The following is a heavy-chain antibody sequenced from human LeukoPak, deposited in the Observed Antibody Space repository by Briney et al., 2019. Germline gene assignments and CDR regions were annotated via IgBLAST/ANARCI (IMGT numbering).Heavy chain of an antibody. J-gene: IGHJ4*02. D-gene: IGHD2-21*01. CDR1: GFTFSAYS. Sequence: GGSLRLSCAASGFTFSAYSMNWVRQAPGKGLEWVSYISSSSSTIYYADTVKGRFTISRDNAKNSLYLQMNGLRDEDTAVYYCARLLGRSFDYWGQGTLVTVSS. CDR3: ARLLGRSFDY. CDR2: ISSSSSTI. V-gene: IGHV3-48*02.